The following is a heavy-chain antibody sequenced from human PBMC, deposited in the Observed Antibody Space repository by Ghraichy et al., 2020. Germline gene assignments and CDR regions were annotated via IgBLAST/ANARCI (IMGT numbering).Heavy chain of an antibody. Sequence: GESLNISCAASGFTFSSYGMHWVRQAPGKGLEWVAVISYDGSNKYYADSVKGRFTISRDNSKNTLYLQMNSLRAEDTAVYYCAKGGYSSSWYDAFDIWGQGTMVTVSS. V-gene: IGHV3-30*18. J-gene: IGHJ3*02. CDR1: GFTFSSYG. D-gene: IGHD6-13*01. CDR2: ISYDGSNK. CDR3: AKGGYSSSWYDAFDI.